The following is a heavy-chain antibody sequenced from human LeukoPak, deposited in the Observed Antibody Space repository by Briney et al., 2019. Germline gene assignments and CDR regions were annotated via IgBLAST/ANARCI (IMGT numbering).Heavy chain of an antibody. D-gene: IGHD2/OR15-2a*01. V-gene: IGHV5-10-1*01. CDR3: ARLLRSYYYYYGMDV. CDR1: GYSFTSYW. Sequence: GESLKISCKGSGYSFTSYWISWVRQMPGKGLEWMGRIDPSDSYTNYSPSSQGHVTISADKSNSTAYLQWSSLKASDPAMYYCARLLRSYYYYYGMDVWGQGTTVTVSS. J-gene: IGHJ6*02. CDR2: IDPSDSYT.